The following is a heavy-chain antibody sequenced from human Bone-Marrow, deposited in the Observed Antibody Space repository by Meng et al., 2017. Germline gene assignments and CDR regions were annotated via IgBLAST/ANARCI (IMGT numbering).Heavy chain of an antibody. J-gene: IGHJ3*02. D-gene: IGHD3-10*01. CDR3: ARDTPFDYGSGSDAFDI. CDR2: ISAYNGNT. CDR1: GYTLSELS. Sequence: ASVKVSCKVSGYTLSELSMHWVRQAPGQGLEWMGWISAYNGNTNYAQKLQGRVTMTTDTSTSTAYMELRSLRSDDTAVYYCARDTPFDYGSGSDAFDIWGQGTMVTVSS. V-gene: IGHV1-18*01.